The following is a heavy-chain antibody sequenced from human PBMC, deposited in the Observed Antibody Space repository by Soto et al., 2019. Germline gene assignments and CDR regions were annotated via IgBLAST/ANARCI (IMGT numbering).Heavy chain of an antibody. CDR2: IYYSGST. CDR1: GGSISSYY. D-gene: IGHD3-10*01. CDR3: SCSSMLLGVIYN. Sequence: NPSETLSLTCTVSGGSISSYYWSWIRQPPGKGLEWIGYIYYSGSTHYNPSLKSRVTISVDTSKNQFSLKLSSVTAADTAVYYFSCSSMLLGVIYNWGQETLVTVYS. J-gene: IGHJ4*02. V-gene: IGHV4-59*01.